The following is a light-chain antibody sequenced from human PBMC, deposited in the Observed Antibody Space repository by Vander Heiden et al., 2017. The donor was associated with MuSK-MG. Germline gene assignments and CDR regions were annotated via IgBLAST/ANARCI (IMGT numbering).Light chain of an antibody. CDR2: RNN. J-gene: IGLJ3*02. CDR3: AAWDDSLSGWV. V-gene: IGLV1-47*03. CDR1: SSNIGSNY. Sequence: QSVLTQPPSPSGTPGQRVTISCSGSSSNIGSNYVYWYQQLPGTAPKLLIYRNNQRPSGVPDRFSGSKSGTSASLAISGLWSEDEADYYCAAWDDSLSGWVFGGGTKLTVL.